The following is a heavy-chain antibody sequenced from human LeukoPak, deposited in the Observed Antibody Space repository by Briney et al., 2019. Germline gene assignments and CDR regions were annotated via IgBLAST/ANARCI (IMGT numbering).Heavy chain of an antibody. V-gene: IGHV3-48*01. D-gene: IGHD3-22*01. Sequence: PGGSLRLSCEASGFTFSSYSMNWVRQAPGKGLEWISYISTSTTTIYYANSVKGRFTISRDNAKKSLYLQMNSLRAEDTAVYYCAREGGWLLEGVFDYWGQGTLVTVSS. CDR1: GFTFSSYS. J-gene: IGHJ4*02. CDR2: ISTSTTTI. CDR3: AREGGWLLEGVFDY.